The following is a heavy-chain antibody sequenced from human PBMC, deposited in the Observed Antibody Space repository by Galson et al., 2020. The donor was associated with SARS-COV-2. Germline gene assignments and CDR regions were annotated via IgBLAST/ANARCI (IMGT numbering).Heavy chain of an antibody. J-gene: IGHJ6*02. CDR2: IKHDGSDR. CDR1: GFTFSRYW. CDR3: ARVADMSVYAFYYCGMDV. D-gene: IGHD3-3*01. Sequence: TGGSLRLSCATSGFTFSRYWMAWIRQAPGKGLEWVANIKHDGSDRNYVDSVKGRFTISRDNARNSLYLQMSGLRVEDTAVYYCARVADMSVYAFYYCGMDVWGQGTTVAVSS. V-gene: IGHV3-7*04.